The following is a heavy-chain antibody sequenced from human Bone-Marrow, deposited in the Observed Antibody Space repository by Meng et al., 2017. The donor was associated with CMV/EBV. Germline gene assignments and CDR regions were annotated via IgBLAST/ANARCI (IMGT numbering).Heavy chain of an antibody. CDR1: GFTFSSHG. J-gene: IGHJ6*02. D-gene: IGHD6-6*01. V-gene: IGHV3-30*02. CDR3: ARDYPYSSSVYYYYYGMDV. CDR2: IRHDGSNK. Sequence: GGSLRLSCAVSGFTFSSHGFHWVRQAPGKGLEWVAFIRHDGSNKYYADSVKGRFTFSRDNSKNTLYLQMNSLRAEDTAVYYCARDYPYSSSVYYYYYGMDVWGQGTTVTVSS.